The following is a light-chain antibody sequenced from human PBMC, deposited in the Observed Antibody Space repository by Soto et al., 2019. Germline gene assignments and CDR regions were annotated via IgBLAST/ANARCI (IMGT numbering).Light chain of an antibody. J-gene: IGKJ1*01. Sequence: DTVMTQSPDSLAVSLGERATINCKSSQSVLYSSNNKNYLAWYQQKPGQPPKLLIYWASTRESGVPDRFSGSGSGTDFTLTISSLEPEDFAVYYCQQRSDWPPITFGQGTKVDI. CDR3: QQRSDWPPIT. CDR2: WAS. CDR1: QSVLYSSNNKNY. V-gene: IGKV4-1*01.